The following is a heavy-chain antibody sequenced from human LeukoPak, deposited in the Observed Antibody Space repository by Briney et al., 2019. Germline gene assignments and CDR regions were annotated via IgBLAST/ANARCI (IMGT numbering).Heavy chain of an antibody. CDR1: GFTFSHYG. CDR3: AKDSSVGYTDWLAPGGDPYYMDV. CDR2: IRYDGSNK. V-gene: IGHV3-30*02. D-gene: IGHD3-9*01. J-gene: IGHJ6*03. Sequence: GGSLRLSCAASGFTFSHYGMHWVRQAPGKGLEWVAFIRYDGSNKSYADSVKGRFTISRDNSKNTLYLQMNSLRAEDTAVYYCAKDSSVGYTDWLAPGGDPYYMDVWGKGTTVTSSS.